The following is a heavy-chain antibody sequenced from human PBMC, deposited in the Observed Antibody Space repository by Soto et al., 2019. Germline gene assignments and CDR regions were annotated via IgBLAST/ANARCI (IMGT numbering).Heavy chain of an antibody. Sequence: QVQLVQSGAEVKKPGSSVKVSCKASGGTFSSYTISWVRQAPVQGLEWMGRIIPILGIANYAQKFQGRVTITADKSMSTAYMELSSLRSEDTAVYYCARPPSSPTYGMDVWGQGTTVTVSS. CDR2: IIPILGIA. CDR3: ARPPSSPTYGMDV. CDR1: GGTFSSYT. J-gene: IGHJ6*02. V-gene: IGHV1-69*02. D-gene: IGHD6-13*01.